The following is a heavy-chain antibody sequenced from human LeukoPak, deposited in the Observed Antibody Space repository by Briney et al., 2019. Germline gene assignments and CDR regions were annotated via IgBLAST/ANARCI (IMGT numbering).Heavy chain of an antibody. CDR2: ISAYNGNT. J-gene: IGHJ4*02. CDR3: ARSPLGYCSGGSCYSDFDY. D-gene: IGHD2-15*01. V-gene: IGHV1-18*01. CDR1: GYTFTGYG. Sequence: ASVKVSCKASGYTFTGYGINWVRQAPGQGLEWMGWISAYNGNTNYAQKLQGRVTMTTDTSTSTAYMELRSLRSDDTAVYHCARSPLGYCSGGSCYSDFDYWGQGTLVTVSS.